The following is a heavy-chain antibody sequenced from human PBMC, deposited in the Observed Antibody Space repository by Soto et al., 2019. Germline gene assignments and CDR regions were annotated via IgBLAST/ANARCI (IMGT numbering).Heavy chain of an antibody. CDR3: ARERCSSTSCYPGWLDP. V-gene: IGHV1-69*06. CDR2: IIPIFGTA. Sequence: GASVKVSCKASGGTFSSYAISWVRQAPGQGLEWMGGIIPIFGTANYAQKFQGRVTITADKSTSTAYMELSSLRSEDTAVYYCARERCSSTSCYPGWLDPWGQGTPVTVSS. D-gene: IGHD2-2*01. CDR1: GGTFSSYA. J-gene: IGHJ5*02.